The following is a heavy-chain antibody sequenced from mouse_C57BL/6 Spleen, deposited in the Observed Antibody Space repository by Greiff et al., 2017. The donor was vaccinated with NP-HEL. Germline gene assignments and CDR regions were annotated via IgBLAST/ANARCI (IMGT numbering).Heavy chain of an antibody. Sequence: QVQLQQPGTELVKPGASVKLSCKASGYTFTSYWMHWVKQRPGQGLEWIGNINPSNGGTNYNEKFKSKATLTVDKSSSTAYMQRSSLTSEDSAVYYCASGNSHYYGSSGPCAYWGQGTLVTVSA. J-gene: IGHJ3*01. CDR3: ASGNSHYYGSSGPCAY. V-gene: IGHV1-53*01. D-gene: IGHD1-1*01. CDR1: GYTFTSYW. CDR2: INPSNGGT.